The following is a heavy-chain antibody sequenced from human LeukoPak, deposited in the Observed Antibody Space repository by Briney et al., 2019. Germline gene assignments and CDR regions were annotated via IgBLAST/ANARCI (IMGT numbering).Heavy chain of an antibody. J-gene: IGHJ4*02. CDR1: GYTFTSYD. V-gene: IGHV1-8*01. CDR2: MNPNSGNT. D-gene: IGHD3-9*01. Sequence: ASVKVSCKASGYTFTSYDINWVRQATGQGLEWMGWMNPNSGNTGYAQKFQGRVTMTRNTSISTAYMELSSLRSEDTAVYCCARGPLKLGEILTGYPDPFLDYWGQGTLVTVSS. CDR3: ARGPLKLGEILTGYPDPFLDY.